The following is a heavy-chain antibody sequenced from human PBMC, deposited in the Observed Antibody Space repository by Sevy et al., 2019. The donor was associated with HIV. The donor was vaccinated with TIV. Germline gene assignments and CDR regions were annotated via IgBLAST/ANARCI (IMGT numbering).Heavy chain of an antibody. CDR1: GFTFSSYW. V-gene: IGHV3-74*01. CDR3: AREGRSGYCSSTSCPGAFDI. CDR2: INSDGSST. D-gene: IGHD2-2*03. Sequence: GGSLRLSCAASGFTFSSYWMHWVRQAPGKGLVWVSRINSDGSSTSYADSVKGRFTISRDNAKNTLYLQMNSLRAEDTAVYYGAREGRSGYCSSTSCPGAFDIWGQGTMVTVSS. J-gene: IGHJ3*02.